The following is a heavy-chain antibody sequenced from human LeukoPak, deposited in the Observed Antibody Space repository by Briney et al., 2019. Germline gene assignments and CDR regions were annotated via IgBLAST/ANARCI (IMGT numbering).Heavy chain of an antibody. V-gene: IGHV1-2*02. J-gene: IGHJ6*03. Sequence: GASVKVSCKASGYIFSGYYMHWVRQAPGQGLEWMGWINPNSGGTNYAEKFQGRVTVTRDTSISTAYMELSSLRSDDTAVYYCARALPINYYYMDVWGKGTTVTVSS. D-gene: IGHD1-26*01. CDR3: ARALPINYYYMDV. CDR2: INPNSGGT. CDR1: GYIFSGYY.